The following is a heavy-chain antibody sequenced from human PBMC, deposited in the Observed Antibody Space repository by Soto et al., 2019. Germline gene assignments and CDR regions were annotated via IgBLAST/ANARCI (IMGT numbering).Heavy chain of an antibody. Sequence: SETLSLTCSVSDDSINSDKYYWGWIRQPPGKGLEWIGSIYYRGNAYYNPSLQTRVTISLDKARNQVSLKLNSVTAADSATYYCARGHIVSSNFYLMEVWGKGTTVTVSS. D-gene: IGHD3-16*02. J-gene: IGHJ6*03. CDR1: DDSINSDKYY. CDR3: ARGHIVSSNFYLMEV. V-gene: IGHV4-39*07. CDR2: IYYRGNA.